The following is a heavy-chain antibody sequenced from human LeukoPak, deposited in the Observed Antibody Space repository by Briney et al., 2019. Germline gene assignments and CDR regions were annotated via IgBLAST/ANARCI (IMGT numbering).Heavy chain of an antibody. CDR2: ITWNGGST. V-gene: IGHV3-20*04. J-gene: IGHJ6*03. D-gene: IGHD2-2*03. CDR1: GFSFNDYG. Sequence: GGSLRLSCAASGFSFNDYGMSWVRQAPGQGPEWVSGITWNGGSTDYAASVKGRFTISRDNAKNSLYLQMNSLRAEDTAVYYCARDMDIVVVPAAMGPYYYYMDVWGKGTTVTISS. CDR3: ARDMDIVVVPAAMGPYYYYMDV.